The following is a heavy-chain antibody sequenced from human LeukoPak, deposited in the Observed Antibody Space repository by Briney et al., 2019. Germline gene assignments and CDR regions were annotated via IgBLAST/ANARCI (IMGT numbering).Heavy chain of an antibody. CDR3: ARAGVTTTLGYYYGMDV. CDR2: INPNSGGT. D-gene: IGHD4-11*01. J-gene: IGHJ6*02. Sequence: ASVKVSCKASGYTFTSFGITWVRQAPGQGLEWMGWINPNSGGTNYAQKFQGRVTMTRDTSISTAYVELSRLRSDDTAVYYCARAGVTTTLGYYYGMDVWGQGTTVTVSS. CDR1: GYTFTSFG. V-gene: IGHV1-2*02.